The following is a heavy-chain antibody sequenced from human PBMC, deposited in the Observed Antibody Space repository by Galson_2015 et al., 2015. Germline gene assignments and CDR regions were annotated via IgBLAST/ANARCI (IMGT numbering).Heavy chain of an antibody. CDR1: GFTFSSYA. CDR3: AKLLPADPGLLWFGEFGYYFDY. CDR2: ISGSGGSA. V-gene: IGHV3-23*01. D-gene: IGHD3-10*01. Sequence: SLRLSCAASGFTFSSYAMSWVRQAPGKGLEWVSAISGSGGSAYYADSVKGRFTISRDNSKNMLYLQMNSLRAEDTAVYYCAKLLPADPGLLWFGEFGYYFDYWGQGTLVTVSS. J-gene: IGHJ4*02.